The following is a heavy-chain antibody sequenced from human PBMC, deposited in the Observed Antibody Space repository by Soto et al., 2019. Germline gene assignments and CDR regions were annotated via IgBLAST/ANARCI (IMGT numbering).Heavy chain of an antibody. D-gene: IGHD3-10*02. CDR3: ARDHGMFLSYYYYGMDA. J-gene: IGHJ6*02. V-gene: IGHV3-30-3*01. Sequence: PGGSLRLSCAASGFTFSRFSMHWVRQAPGKGLAWVAVISYDGSNTHYAESVKGRFNISRDDSKNTVYLQMNNLRGEDSAVYYCARDHGMFLSYYYYGMDAWGQGTTVTVS. CDR2: ISYDGSNT. CDR1: GFTFSRFS.